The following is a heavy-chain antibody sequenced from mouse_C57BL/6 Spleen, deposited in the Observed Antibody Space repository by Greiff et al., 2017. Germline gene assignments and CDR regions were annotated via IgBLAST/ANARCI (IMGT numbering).Heavy chain of an antibody. D-gene: IGHD2-1*01. V-gene: IGHV5-4*01. CDR2: ISDGGSYT. Sequence: EVKLEESGGGLVKPGGSLKLSCAASGFTFSSYAMSWVRQTPEKRLEWVATISDGGSYTYYPDNVKGRFTISRDNAKNNLYLQMSHLKSEDTAMYYCARDKGPYGNYPYYFDYWGQGTTLTVSS. CDR3: ARDKGPYGNYPYYFDY. J-gene: IGHJ2*01. CDR1: GFTFSSYA.